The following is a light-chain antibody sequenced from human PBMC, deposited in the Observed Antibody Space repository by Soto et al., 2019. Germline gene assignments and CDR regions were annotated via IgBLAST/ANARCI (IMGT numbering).Light chain of an antibody. CDR1: QSVSSSY. CDR3: QQYGSSLWT. J-gene: IGKJ1*01. CDR2: GAS. V-gene: IGKV3-20*01. Sequence: EIVLTQSPGTLSLSPGERATLSCRASQSVSSSYLAWYQQKPGQAPRLLIYGASSRATGISDRFSGSGSGTDFTLTISRLEPEDFAVYYCQQYGSSLWTFGQVTKVEIK.